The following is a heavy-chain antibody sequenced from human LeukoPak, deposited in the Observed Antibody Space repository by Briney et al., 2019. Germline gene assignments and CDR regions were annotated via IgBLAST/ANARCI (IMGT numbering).Heavy chain of an antibody. V-gene: IGHV1-69*13. Sequence: GASVKVSCKVSGNTFSSYVITWVRQAPGQGLEWMGQIVPIFGRTNYAQTFQGRVTITADESSTTAYIELTRQISDDTAVYYCVRVGDFGAGSAMVLTNWGQGNLVTVSS. CDR3: VRVGDFGAGSAMVLTN. CDR1: GNTFSSYV. J-gene: IGHJ4*02. CDR2: IVPIFGRT. D-gene: IGHD4-17*01.